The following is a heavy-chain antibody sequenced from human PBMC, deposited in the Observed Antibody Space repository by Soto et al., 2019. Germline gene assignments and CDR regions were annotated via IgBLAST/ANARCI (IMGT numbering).Heavy chain of an antibody. CDR3: TRAAWFPYLSFY. V-gene: IGHV3-48*03. Sequence: SGGSLRLSCAASGFTFSRFELHWVRQAPGKGLEWISYISSSGSTAYYASSVEGRFTISRDNANNSVYLKMDSLRAEDTALYYCTRAAWFPYLSFYWGQGALVTSPQ. CDR2: ISSSGSTA. CDR1: GFTFSRFE. J-gene: IGHJ4*02. D-gene: IGHD3-10*01.